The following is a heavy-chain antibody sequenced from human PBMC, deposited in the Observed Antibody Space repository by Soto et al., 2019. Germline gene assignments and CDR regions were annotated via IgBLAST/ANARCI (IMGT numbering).Heavy chain of an antibody. CDR3: ARDWGAPRSGWNYFDY. Sequence: QVQLQESGPGLVKPSGTLSLTCAVSSGSISSSNWWSWVRQPPGKGLAGIGEIYHSGSTNYNPSLKSRVTISVDKSKNQSSLKLSSVTAADTAVYYCARDWGAPRSGWNYFDYWGQGTLVTVSS. V-gene: IGHV4-4*02. J-gene: IGHJ4*02. CDR2: IYHSGST. D-gene: IGHD6-19*01. CDR1: SGSISSSNW.